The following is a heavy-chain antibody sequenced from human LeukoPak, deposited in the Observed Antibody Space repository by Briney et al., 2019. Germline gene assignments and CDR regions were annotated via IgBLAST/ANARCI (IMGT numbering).Heavy chain of an antibody. V-gene: IGHV1-2*02. J-gene: IGHJ4*02. Sequence: RASVKVSSKASGYTFTGYFMHCVRQAPGQGLEWMGWINPNSGGTNYAQKFQGRVTMTRDTSISTAYMELSRLRYDDTAVYYCARERGYSGDYWGQGTLVTVSS. CDR2: INPNSGGT. CDR1: GYTFTGYF. CDR3: ARERGYSGDY. D-gene: IGHD6-13*01.